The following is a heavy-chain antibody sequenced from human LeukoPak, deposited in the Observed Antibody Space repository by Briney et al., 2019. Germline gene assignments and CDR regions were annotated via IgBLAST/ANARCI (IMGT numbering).Heavy chain of an antibody. D-gene: IGHD5-24*01. V-gene: IGHV3-23*01. J-gene: IGHJ4*02. CDR3: AKDHSADGWPTFEY. Sequence: GGSLRLSCAVSGFGVHTFAMSWVRQAPGKGLEWLSSITKYDGRVYYADSVRGRFTISRDSSQNELYLQMNSLRADDSAIYYCAKDHSADGWPTFEYWGRGTLVTVSS. CDR2: ITKYDGRV. CDR1: GFGVHTFA.